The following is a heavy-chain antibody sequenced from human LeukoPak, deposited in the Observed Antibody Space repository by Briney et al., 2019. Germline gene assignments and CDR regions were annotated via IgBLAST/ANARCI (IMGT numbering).Heavy chain of an antibody. Sequence: GSLRLSCAASGFTFSSYEMNWVRQAPGKGLEWIGEISLTGRTNYNPSLNSRVTMSLDESKNQLSLNLTSVTAADTAIYYCSRESGAFCPFGYWGQGTLVTVPP. J-gene: IGHJ4*02. CDR2: ISLTGRT. CDR1: GFTFSSYEM. V-gene: IGHV4-4*02. D-gene: IGHD1-26*01. CDR3: SRESGAFCPFGY.